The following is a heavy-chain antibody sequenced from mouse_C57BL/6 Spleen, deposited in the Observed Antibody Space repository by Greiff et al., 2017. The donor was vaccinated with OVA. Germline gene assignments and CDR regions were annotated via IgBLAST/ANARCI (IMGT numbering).Heavy chain of an antibody. CDR3: ARWGGRDFDY. Sequence: EVQLQQSGPELVKPGASVKMSCKASGYTFTNYNMHWVKQSHGKSLEWIGYINPNNGGTSYNQKFKGKATLTVNKSSSTAYMELRSLTSEDSAVYYCARWGGRDFDYWGQGTTLTVSS. V-gene: IGHV1-22*01. J-gene: IGHJ2*01. CDR1: GYTFTNYN. D-gene: IGHD3-3*01. CDR2: INPNNGGT.